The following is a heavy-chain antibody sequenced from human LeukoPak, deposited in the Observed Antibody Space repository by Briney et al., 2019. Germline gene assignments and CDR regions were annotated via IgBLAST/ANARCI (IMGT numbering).Heavy chain of an antibody. J-gene: IGHJ4*02. D-gene: IGHD2-2*01. CDR3: AEGEGGYCSSTSCSTYFDY. V-gene: IGHV3-23*01. Sequence: GGSLRLSCAASGFTFSSYAMSWVRQAPGKGLEWVSAISGGGESIYYADSVKGRFTISRDNSKNTLYLQMNSLRAEDTAVYYCAEGEGGYCSSTSCSTYFDYWGQGTLVTVSS. CDR1: GFTFSSYA. CDR2: ISGGGESI.